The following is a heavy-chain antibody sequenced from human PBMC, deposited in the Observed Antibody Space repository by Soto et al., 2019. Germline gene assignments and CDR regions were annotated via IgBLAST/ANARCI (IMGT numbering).Heavy chain of an antibody. CDR1: GLTLSTYD. CDR3: TKELLGGHIRPFDI. J-gene: IGHJ3*02. D-gene: IGHD2-15*01. V-gene: IGHV3-13*04. Sequence: EVQLVESGGGLVQPGGSLRLSCAASGLTLSTYDMHWVRQTPGKGLEWVSSIATAGDTYYADSRRGRFTISREIAKNSFYLQMNTLRAGDTAVYYCTKELLGGHIRPFDIWGRGTVVTVSS. CDR2: IATAGDT.